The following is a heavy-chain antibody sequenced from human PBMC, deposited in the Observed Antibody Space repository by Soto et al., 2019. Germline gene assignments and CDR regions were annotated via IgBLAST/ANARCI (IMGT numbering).Heavy chain of an antibody. D-gene: IGHD1-26*01. V-gene: IGHV4-39*07. CDR3: ARRYGGNFDY. CDR1: GGSISSSPYY. CDR2: IYYSGST. Sequence: SETLSLTCTVSGGSISSSPYYWGWIRQPPGKGLEWIGYIYYSGSTNYNPPLKSRVTISVDTSKNQFSLKLSSVTAADTAVYYCARRYGGNFDYWGQGTLVTVSS. J-gene: IGHJ4*02.